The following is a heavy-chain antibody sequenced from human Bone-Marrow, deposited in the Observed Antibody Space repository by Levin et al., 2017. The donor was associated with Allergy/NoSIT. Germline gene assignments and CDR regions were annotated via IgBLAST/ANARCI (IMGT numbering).Heavy chain of an antibody. CDR2: VANSRTGT. J-gene: IGHJ4*02. CDR3: AKDSPAYWWPTFDL. D-gene: IGHD3-16*01. CDR1: GFSINSRA. Sequence: GGSLRLSCEASGFSINSRAMSWVRQAPGGGLEWVASVANSRTGTYYADSVRGRFTISRDSATNALYLQMNSLRVEDTAISYCAKDSPAYWWPTFDLWGQGTLVIVSS. V-gene: IGHV3-23*01.